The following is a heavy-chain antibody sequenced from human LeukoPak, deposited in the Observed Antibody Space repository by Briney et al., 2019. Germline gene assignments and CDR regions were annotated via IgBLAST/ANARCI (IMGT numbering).Heavy chain of an antibody. CDR2: IYYSGST. CDR1: GVSISSTSYY. Sequence: PSETLSLTCAVSGVSISSTSYYRAWLRQPPGKGLEWIVTIYYSGSTYHNPSLKSRVTMSVDTSRNQFSLKLSSVDAADTAVYYCAKAGVRYFDSSGLYAFDFWGQGTTVTVSS. V-gene: IGHV4-39*01. D-gene: IGHD3-22*01. J-gene: IGHJ3*01. CDR3: AKAGVRYFDSSGLYAFDF.